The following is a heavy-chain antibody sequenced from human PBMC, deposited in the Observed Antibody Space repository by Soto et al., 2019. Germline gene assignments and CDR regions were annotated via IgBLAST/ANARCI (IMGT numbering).Heavy chain of an antibody. CDR3: ARXRVSICGGVLPAGVDV. Sequence: ATLALTCTVSGGSMNSYFWNWIRQSPGKGLEWIGYVYYKWRTHYNPSXESRVTXXXXAXQXXXXVKRTSVTAGDTAVYYCARXRVSICGGVLPAGVDVWGQGSTVTVSS. V-gene: IGHV4-59*08. J-gene: IGHJ6*02. CDR2: VYYKWRT. D-gene: IGHD3-3*01. CDR1: GGSMNSYF.